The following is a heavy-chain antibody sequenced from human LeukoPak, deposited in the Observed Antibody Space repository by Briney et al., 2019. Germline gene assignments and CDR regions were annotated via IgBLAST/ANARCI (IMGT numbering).Heavy chain of an antibody. CDR1: GYTFTSYG. V-gene: IGHV1-18*01. D-gene: IGHD3-16*02. J-gene: IGHJ3*02. CDR3: ARPHNDYVWGSYRYGAFDI. CDR2: ISAYNGNT. Sequence: ASVKVSCKASGYTFTSYGTSWVRQAPGQGLEWMGWISAYNGNTNYAQKLQGRVTMTTDTSTSTAYMELRSLRSDDTAVYYCARPHNDYVWGSYRYGAFDIWGQGTMVTVSS.